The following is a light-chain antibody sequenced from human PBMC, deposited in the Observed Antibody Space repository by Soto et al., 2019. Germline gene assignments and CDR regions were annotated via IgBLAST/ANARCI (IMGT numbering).Light chain of an antibody. V-gene: IGLV1-51*01. CDR3: GTWDSSLSGGLAV. J-gene: IGLJ7*01. CDR2: DNN. CDR1: SSNIGNNY. Sequence: QSVLTQPPSVSAAPGQKVTISCSGSSSNIGNNYVSWYQQLPGTAPKLLIYDNNKRPSGIPVRFSGSKSGTSATLGITGLQTGDEADYYCGTWDSSLSGGLAVFGGGTQLTVL.